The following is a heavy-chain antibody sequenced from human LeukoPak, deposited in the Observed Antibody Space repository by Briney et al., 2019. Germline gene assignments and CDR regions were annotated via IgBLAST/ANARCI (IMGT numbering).Heavy chain of an antibody. CDR1: GYTFTSYD. CDR2: MNPNSGNT. Sequence: ASVKVSCKASGYTFTSYDINWVRQATGQGLEWMGWMNPNSGNTGYAQKFQGRVTMTRNTSISTAYMELSSLRSEDTAVYYCVSGSYAYYYYGMDVWGQGTTVTVSS. V-gene: IGHV1-8*01. J-gene: IGHJ6*02. D-gene: IGHD3-16*01. CDR3: VSGSYAYYYYGMDV.